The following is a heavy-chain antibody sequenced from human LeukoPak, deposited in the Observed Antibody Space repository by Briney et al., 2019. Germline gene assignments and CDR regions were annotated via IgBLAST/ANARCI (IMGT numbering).Heavy chain of an antibody. CDR1: GGSISSYY. D-gene: IGHD6-13*01. J-gene: IGHJ3*02. CDR2: IYYSGST. V-gene: IGHV4-59*01. Sequence: SETLSLTCTVSGGSISSYYWSWIRQPPGKGLEWIGYIYYSGSTNYNPSLKSRVTISVDTSKNQFPLKLSSVTAADTAVYYCARIKYSSSWEAHDAFDTWGQGTMVTVSS. CDR3: ARIKYSSSWEAHDAFDT.